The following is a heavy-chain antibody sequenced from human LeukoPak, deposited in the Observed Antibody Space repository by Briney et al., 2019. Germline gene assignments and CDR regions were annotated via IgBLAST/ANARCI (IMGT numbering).Heavy chain of an antibody. V-gene: IGHV3-74*01. CDR2: INEDASTI. J-gene: IGHJ4*02. CDR3: ARDLVMVWTPGDDFDY. D-gene: IGHD2-21*01. Sequence: GGSLRLSCVASGFSFSSYWMHWVRQAPGEGLAWVARINEDASTITYADSVRGRFTISRDNAKNTLYLQMNSLRAEDTAVYYCARDLVMVWTPGDDFDYWGQGILVTVSS. CDR1: GFSFSSYW.